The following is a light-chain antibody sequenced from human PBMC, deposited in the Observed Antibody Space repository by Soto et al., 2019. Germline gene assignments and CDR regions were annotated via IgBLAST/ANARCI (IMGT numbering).Light chain of an antibody. J-gene: IGKJ1*01. CDR3: QQYTSDQAT. V-gene: IGKV1-5*03. CDR1: QSISSW. Sequence: DIQMTQSPSTLSASVGDSVTITCRASQSISSWLAWFQQKPGKAPKLLIYKASSLESGVSSRFSGSGSGTEFTLTISSLQPDDFGTYYCQQYTSDQATFGQGTKVEIK. CDR2: KAS.